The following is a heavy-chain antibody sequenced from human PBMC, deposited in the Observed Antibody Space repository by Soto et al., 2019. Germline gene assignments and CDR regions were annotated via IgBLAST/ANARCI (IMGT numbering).Heavy chain of an antibody. Sequence: GGSLRLSCAASGFTFSSYGMHWVRQAPGKGLEWVAVISYDGSNKYYADSVKGRFTISRDNSKNTLYLQMNSLRAEDTAVYYCAKDSYRYNWNLDWYFDLWGRGTLVTVSS. CDR1: GFTFSSYG. V-gene: IGHV3-30*18. CDR3: AKDSYRYNWNLDWYFDL. D-gene: IGHD1-20*01. J-gene: IGHJ2*01. CDR2: ISYDGSNK.